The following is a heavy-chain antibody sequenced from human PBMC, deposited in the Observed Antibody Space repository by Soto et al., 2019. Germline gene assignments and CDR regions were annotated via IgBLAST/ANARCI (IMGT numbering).Heavy chain of an antibody. D-gene: IGHD1-20*01. CDR3: ARVRAEYNIWLGLDY. CDR2: MNPNTGNT. J-gene: IGHJ4*02. Sequence: QVQLVQSGAEVKKPGASVKVSCKASGHTFSSHDINWVRQATGQGLAWMGWMNPNTGNTGYAQTFRGRVPMTRDTSITTAYMELSSLRSEDTASYYCARVRAEYNIWLGLDYRGQRTLVTVSS. CDR1: GHTFSSHD. V-gene: IGHV1-8*01.